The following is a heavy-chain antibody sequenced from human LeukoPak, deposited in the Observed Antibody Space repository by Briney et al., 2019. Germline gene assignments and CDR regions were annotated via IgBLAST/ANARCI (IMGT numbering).Heavy chain of an antibody. J-gene: IGHJ4*02. D-gene: IGHD5-18*01. CDR1: GVSINPSY. V-gene: IGHV4-4*07. CDR2: VYASGTT. Sequence: NPSETLSLTCSVSGVSINPSYWSWIRQSAGKGLEWIGRVYASGTTNYHPSLNGRVTLSVAMSKNHFSLRLSSVTAADTAVYYCARDQGYTYGQTHYFDLWGQGILVTVSS. CDR3: ARDQGYTYGQTHYFDL.